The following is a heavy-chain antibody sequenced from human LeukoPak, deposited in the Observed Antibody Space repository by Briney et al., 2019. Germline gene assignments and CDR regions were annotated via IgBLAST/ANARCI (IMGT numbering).Heavy chain of an antibody. V-gene: IGHV1-8*03. CDR2: MNPNSGNT. CDR1: GYTFTSYD. J-gene: IGHJ3*02. Sequence: ASVKVSCKASGYTFTSYDINWVRQATGQGLEWMGWMNPNSGNTGYAQKFQGRVTITRNTSISTAYMELSGLRSEDTAVYYCARVLASGYDAFDIWGQGTMVTVSS. D-gene: IGHD3-22*01. CDR3: ARVLASGYDAFDI.